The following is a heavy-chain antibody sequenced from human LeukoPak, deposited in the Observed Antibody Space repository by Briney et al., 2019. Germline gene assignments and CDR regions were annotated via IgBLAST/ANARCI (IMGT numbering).Heavy chain of an antibody. CDR3: AKDACSGGSCYSDY. CDR1: GFTFSSYA. CDR2: ISGSGGST. D-gene: IGHD2-15*01. V-gene: IGHV3-23*01. J-gene: IGHJ4*02. Sequence: GGSLRLSCAASGFTFSSYAMSWVSQAPGKGLEWVAAISGSGGSTYYADSVKGRFTISRDNSKNTLYLQRNSLRAEDTAVYYCAKDACSGGSCYSDYWGQGTLVTVSS.